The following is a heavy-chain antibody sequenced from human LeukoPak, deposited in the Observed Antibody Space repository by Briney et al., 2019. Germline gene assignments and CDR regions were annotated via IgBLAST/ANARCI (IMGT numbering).Heavy chain of an antibody. CDR3: AAPRVGYCSSTSCPNWFDP. Sequence: PSETLSLTCAVYGGSFSGYYWSWIRQPPGKGLEWIGEINHSGSTNYNPSLKSRATISVDTSKNQFSLKLSSVTAADTAVYYCAAPRVGYCSSTSCPNWFDPWGQGTLVTVSS. J-gene: IGHJ5*02. CDR1: GGSFSGYY. D-gene: IGHD2-2*01. CDR2: INHSGST. V-gene: IGHV4-34*01.